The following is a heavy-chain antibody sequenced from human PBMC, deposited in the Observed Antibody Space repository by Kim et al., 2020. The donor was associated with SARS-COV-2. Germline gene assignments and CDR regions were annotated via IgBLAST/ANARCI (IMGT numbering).Heavy chain of an antibody. D-gene: IGHD1-26*01. CDR3: AKGARYSGTWYVDN. CDR2: ISGGGINI. Sequence: GGSLRLSCAASGFSMSDYAMTWVRQPPGRGLEWVSSISGGGINIYYADSEKGRFTIFRDDSKNTVYLEMNSLRVEDTALYFCAKGARYSGTWYVDNWGQG. CDR1: GFSMSDYA. V-gene: IGHV3-23*01. J-gene: IGHJ4*02.